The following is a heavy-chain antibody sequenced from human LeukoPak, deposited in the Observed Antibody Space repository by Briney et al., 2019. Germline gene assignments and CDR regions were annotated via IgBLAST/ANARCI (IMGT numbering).Heavy chain of an antibody. Sequence: GGSLRLSCAASGFTFSSYGTHWVRQAPGKGLEWVAVISYDGSNKYYADSVKGRFTISRDNSKNTLYLQMNSLRAEDTAVYYCAKGRPYYYDSSGYYLNAVFDIWGQGTMVTVSS. CDR1: GFTFSSYG. CDR3: AKGRPYYYDSSGYYLNAVFDI. V-gene: IGHV3-30*18. J-gene: IGHJ3*02. D-gene: IGHD3-22*01. CDR2: ISYDGSNK.